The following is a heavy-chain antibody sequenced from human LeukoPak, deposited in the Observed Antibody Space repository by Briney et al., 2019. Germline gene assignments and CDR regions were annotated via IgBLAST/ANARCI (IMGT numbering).Heavy chain of an antibody. D-gene: IGHD6-13*01. CDR2: IYYSGST. CDR1: GGSISSYY. CDR3: ARSSLYSSSWYFDY. Sequence: KPSETLSLTCTVSGGSISSYYWSWIRQPPGKGLEWIGYIYYSGSTYYNPSLKSRVTISVDTSKNQFSLKLSSVTAADTAVYYCARSSLYSSSWYFDYWGQGTLVTVSS. V-gene: IGHV4-59*08. J-gene: IGHJ4*02.